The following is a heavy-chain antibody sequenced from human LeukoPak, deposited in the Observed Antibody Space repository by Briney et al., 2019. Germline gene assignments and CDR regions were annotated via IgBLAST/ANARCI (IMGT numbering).Heavy chain of an antibody. CDR2: LRYDGNNK. J-gene: IGHJ3*02. CDR3: AKDSIYGGWGNAFDI. CDR1: GFTFSSYA. V-gene: IGHV3-30*02. Sequence: TGGSLRLSCAASGFTFSSYAMSWVRQAPGKGLEWVAFLRYDGNNKFYTDSVKGRFTISRDNSKNTLYLQMNSLRVEDAAIYYCAKDSIYGGWGNAFDIWGQGTMVTVSS. D-gene: IGHD3-16*01.